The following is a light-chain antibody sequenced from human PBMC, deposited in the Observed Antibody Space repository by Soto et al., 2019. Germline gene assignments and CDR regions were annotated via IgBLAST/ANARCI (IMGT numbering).Light chain of an antibody. Sequence: QSALTQPGSVSGSPGQSITISCTGTSSDIGRYNLVSWYQQHPGKPPKLMIYEATKRPSGVSNRFSGSKSGNTASLTISGLQAEDEADYYCSLYASTNTFIFGGGTKLTVL. CDR3: SLYASTNTFI. V-gene: IGLV2-23*02. CDR1: SSDIGRYNL. J-gene: IGLJ2*01. CDR2: EAT.